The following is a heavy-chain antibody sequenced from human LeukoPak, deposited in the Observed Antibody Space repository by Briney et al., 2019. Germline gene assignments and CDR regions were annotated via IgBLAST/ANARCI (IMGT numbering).Heavy chain of an antibody. D-gene: IGHD2-21*02. Sequence: GGSLRLSCAASGFTFSSYEMNWVRQAPGKGLEWVSYISSSSSYIYYADSVKGRFTISRDNAKNSLFLQMNSLRAEDTAVYYCARDTYCGGDCYPGLFDYWGQGTLVTVSS. V-gene: IGHV3-21*05. CDR3: ARDTYCGGDCYPGLFDY. J-gene: IGHJ4*02. CDR2: ISSSSSYI. CDR1: GFTFSSYE.